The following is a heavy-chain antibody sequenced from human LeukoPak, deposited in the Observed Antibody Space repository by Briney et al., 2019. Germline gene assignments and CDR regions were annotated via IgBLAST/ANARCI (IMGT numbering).Heavy chain of an antibody. CDR3: ARVRDGYNDAYDF. V-gene: IGHV1-46*01. Sequence: ASVKVSCKASGGTFSSYAISWVRQAPGQRLEWMGIIKPSGDNTNNAQKFQGRVTMTSDTSTSTVYMELSSLKSEDTAVYYCARVRDGYNDAYDFWGQGTMVTVTS. CDR2: IKPSGDNT. J-gene: IGHJ3*01. D-gene: IGHD5-24*01. CDR1: GGTFSSYA.